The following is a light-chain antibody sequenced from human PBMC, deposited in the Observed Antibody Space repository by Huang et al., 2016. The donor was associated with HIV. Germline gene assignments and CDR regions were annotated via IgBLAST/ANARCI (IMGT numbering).Light chain of an antibody. J-gene: IGKJ4*01. CDR1: QTVSSRY. CDR2: GAS. V-gene: IGKV3-20*01. CDR3: QQYGSSPSLT. Sequence: ELVLTQSPGTLSLSPGERATLSCRASQTVSSRYLAWYQQKPGQAPRLLIYGASSRATGVPDRFSGSGAGTDFSLTIDRLEPEDFAVYYCQQYGSSPSLTFGGGTKVEIK.